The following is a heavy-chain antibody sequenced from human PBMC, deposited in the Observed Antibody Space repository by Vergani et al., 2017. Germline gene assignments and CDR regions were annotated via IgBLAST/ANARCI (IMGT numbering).Heavy chain of an antibody. J-gene: IGHJ6*02. D-gene: IGHD3-9*01. CDR1: GYTFTSYG. CDR3: ARNDILTGYSYYGMDV. Sequence: QVQLVQAGAEVKKPGASVKVSCKASGYTFTSYGISWVRQAPGQGLEWMGWISAYNGNTNYAQKLQGRVTMTTDTSTSTAYMELRSLRSDDTAVYYCARNDILTGYSYYGMDVWGQGTTVTVSS. CDR2: ISAYNGNT. V-gene: IGHV1-18*01.